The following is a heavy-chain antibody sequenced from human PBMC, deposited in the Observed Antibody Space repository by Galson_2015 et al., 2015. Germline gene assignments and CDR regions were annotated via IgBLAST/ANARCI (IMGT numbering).Heavy chain of an antibody. CDR1: GFTFSNYA. CDR2: FSHSGADT. D-gene: IGHD3-16*01. Sequence: SLRLSCAASGFTFSNYAMSWLRQAPGKGLEWVSTFSHSGADTYYAESVKGRFTISRDNSKNTLYLQMNSLRAEDTAVYYCAKRGRERGWGTFEIRGQRTMGTVSS. CDR3: AKRGRERGWGTFEI. V-gene: IGHV3-23*01. J-gene: IGHJ3*02.